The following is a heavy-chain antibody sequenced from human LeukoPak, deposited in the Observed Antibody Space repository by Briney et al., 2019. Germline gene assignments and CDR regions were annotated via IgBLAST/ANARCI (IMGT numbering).Heavy chain of an antibody. D-gene: IGHD3-10*01. CDR2: ISRTSEYI. J-gene: IGHJ4*02. V-gene: IGHV3-21*01. CDR1: GFIFSIYF. CDR3: AGRGDFDY. Sequence: GGSLRLSCAASGFIFSIYFMNWVRQAPGKGLEWVSSISRTSEYIHYADSVRGRFAISRDNAKNSVYLQMNNLRAEDTAVYFCAGRGDFDYWGQGILVTVSA.